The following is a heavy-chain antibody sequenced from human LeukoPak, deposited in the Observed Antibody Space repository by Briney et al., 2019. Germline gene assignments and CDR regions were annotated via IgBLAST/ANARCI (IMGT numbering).Heavy chain of an antibody. V-gene: IGHV1-2*06. CDR1: GYTFTGYY. D-gene: IGHD1-26*01. CDR2: INPNSGGT. J-gene: IGHJ4*02. Sequence: ASVKVSCKASGYTFTGYYMHWVRQAPGQGLEWKGRINPNSGGTNYAQKFQGRVTMTRDTSISTAYMELSRLRSDDTAVCYCARTVGGRYFDYWGQGTLVTVSS. CDR3: ARTVGGRYFDY.